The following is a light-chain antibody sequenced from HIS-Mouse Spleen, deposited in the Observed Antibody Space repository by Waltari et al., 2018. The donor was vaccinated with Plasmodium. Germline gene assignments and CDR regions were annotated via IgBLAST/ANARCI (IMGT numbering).Light chain of an antibody. CDR1: SSDVGSYNL. CDR2: EGS. V-gene: IGLV2-23*01. CDR3: CSYAGSSTYV. Sequence: QSALTQPASVSGSPGQSITISCTGTSSDVGSYNLVSWYQQHPGKAPKLMTYEGSKRPSGLSKRFSGSKSGNTASLTISGLQAEDEADYYCCSYAGSSTYVFGTGTKVTVL. J-gene: IGLJ1*01.